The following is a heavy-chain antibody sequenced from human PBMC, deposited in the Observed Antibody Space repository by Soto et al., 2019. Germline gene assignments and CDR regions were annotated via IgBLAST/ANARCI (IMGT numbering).Heavy chain of an antibody. D-gene: IGHD3-22*01. Sequence: QVQLQESGPGLVKPSETLSLTCTVSGGSVSSGSYYWSWIRQPPGKGLEWIGYIYYSGSTNYNPSLKSRVTISVDTSKNQFSLKLSSVTAADTAVYYCARDYWSGSSGYFDYWGPGTLVTVSS. J-gene: IGHJ4*02. CDR2: IYYSGST. CDR3: ARDYWSGSSGYFDY. V-gene: IGHV4-61*01. CDR1: GGSVSSGSYY.